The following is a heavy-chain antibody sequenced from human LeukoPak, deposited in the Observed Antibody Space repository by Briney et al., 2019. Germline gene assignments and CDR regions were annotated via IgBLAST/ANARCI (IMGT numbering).Heavy chain of an antibody. V-gene: IGHV3-53*01. CDR3: ARDKGIAVAVTEY. CDR1: GFTVSSNY. D-gene: IGHD6-19*01. Sequence: HPGGSLRLSCAASGFTVSSNYMSWVRQAPGKGLEWVSVIYSGGSTYYADSVKGRFTISRDNSKNTLYLQMNSLRAEDTAVYYCARDKGIAVAVTEYWGQGTLVTVSS. CDR2: IYSGGST. J-gene: IGHJ4*02.